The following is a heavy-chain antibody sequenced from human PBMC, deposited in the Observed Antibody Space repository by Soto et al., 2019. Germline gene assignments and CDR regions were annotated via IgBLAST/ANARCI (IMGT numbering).Heavy chain of an antibody. V-gene: IGHV5-51*01. CDR3: ARHLTEIYYGDKGPSDAFDI. CDR1: AYSFSTYW. D-gene: IGHD2-21*01. CDR2: IYPGDSDT. Sequence: PGESLKISCTVYAYSFSTYWIGWVRQMPGKGLEWMGVIYPGDSDTRYSPSFEGQVSISADKSTSTAYLQWDSLKASDTAIYYCARHLTEIYYGDKGPSDAFDIWGQGTLVTVSS. J-gene: IGHJ3*02.